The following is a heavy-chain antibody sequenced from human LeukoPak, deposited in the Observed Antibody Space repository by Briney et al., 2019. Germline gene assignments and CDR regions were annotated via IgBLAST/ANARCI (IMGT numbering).Heavy chain of an antibody. D-gene: IGHD4-17*01. V-gene: IGHV4-31*11. CDR2: IYYNGST. J-gene: IGHJ3*02. Sequence: SQTLSLTCAVSGGSISSGGYYWRWIRQHPGKGLEWIGYIYYNGSTYYNPSLKSRVTISVDTSKNQFSLKLSSVTAADTAVYYCARKPTVTTFLPDAFDIWGQGTMVTVSS. CDR1: GGSISSGGYY. CDR3: ARKPTVTTFLPDAFDI.